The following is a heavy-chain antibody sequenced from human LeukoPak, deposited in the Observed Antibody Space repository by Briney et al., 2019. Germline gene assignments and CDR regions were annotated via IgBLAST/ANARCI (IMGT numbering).Heavy chain of an antibody. Sequence: GASVNVSCKASGYTFTGYYIHWVRQAPGQGLEWMGWINPNSGGTNYAQKFQGRVTMTRDTPISTGYMELSRLKSDDTAVYYCARDQGGTYWFDPWGQGTLVTVSS. V-gene: IGHV1-2*02. J-gene: IGHJ5*02. CDR3: ARDQGGTYWFDP. CDR1: GYTFTGYY. CDR2: INPNSGGT. D-gene: IGHD3-16*01.